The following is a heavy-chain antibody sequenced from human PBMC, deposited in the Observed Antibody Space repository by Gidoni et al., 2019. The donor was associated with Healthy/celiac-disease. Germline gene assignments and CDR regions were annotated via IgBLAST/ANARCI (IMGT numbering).Heavy chain of an antibody. V-gene: IGHV1-69*01. CDR1: GGIFSSYA. CDR3: ARGKANYYDSSGYYRPFDY. D-gene: IGHD3-22*01. CDR2: IIPIFGTA. J-gene: IGHJ4*02. Sequence: QVQLVQSGAEVMKPGSSVKVPCKASGGIFSSYAISWVRQVPGQGLEWMGGIIPIFGTANYAKKFQGRVTITADESTSTAYMELSSLRSEDTAVYYCARGKANYYDSSGYYRPFDYWGQGTLVTVSS.